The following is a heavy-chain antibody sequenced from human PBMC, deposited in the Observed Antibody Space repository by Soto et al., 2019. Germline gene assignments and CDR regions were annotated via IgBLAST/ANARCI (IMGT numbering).Heavy chain of an antibody. D-gene: IGHD3-3*01. Sequence: ASVKVSCKASGYTFTRYDINWVRQSTGQGLEWMGWMNPNSGNTGYAQKFQGRVTMTRNTAISTAYMELSSLRSEDTAVYYCARAFDFWSGYPTLGFDPWGQGTLVTVSS. CDR2: MNPNSGNT. CDR1: GYTFTRYD. V-gene: IGHV1-8*01. J-gene: IGHJ5*02. CDR3: ARAFDFWSGYPTLGFDP.